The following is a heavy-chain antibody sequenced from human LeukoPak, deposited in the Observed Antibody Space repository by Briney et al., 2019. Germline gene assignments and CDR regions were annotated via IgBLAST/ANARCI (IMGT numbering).Heavy chain of an antibody. CDR2: ISSSSSTI. J-gene: IGHJ3*01. CDR3: AKDLALAGTGSGFDY. V-gene: IGHV3-48*01. Sequence: GRSLRLSCAASGYTFSSYSMNWVRQAPGKGLEWVSYISSSSSTIYYADSVNGRFTISRDNSKNTVSLQMSSLRAEDTALYYCAKDLALAGTGSGFDYSGQRTRVAVSS. D-gene: IGHD6-19*01. CDR1: GYTFSSYS.